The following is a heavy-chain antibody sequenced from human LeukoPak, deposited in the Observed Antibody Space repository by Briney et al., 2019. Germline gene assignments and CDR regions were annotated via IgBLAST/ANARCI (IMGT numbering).Heavy chain of an antibody. D-gene: IGHD2-15*01. J-gene: IGHJ3*02. CDR1: GYSFTGYY. CDR3: ASLLGVVATPPDAFDI. Sequence: ASVKVSCKASGYSFTGYYMRWVRQAPGQGLELMGWINPNSGGTNYAQKFQGRVTMTRDTSISTAYMELSRLRSDDTAVYYCASLLGVVATPPDAFDIWGQGTMVTVSS. V-gene: IGHV1-2*02. CDR2: INPNSGGT.